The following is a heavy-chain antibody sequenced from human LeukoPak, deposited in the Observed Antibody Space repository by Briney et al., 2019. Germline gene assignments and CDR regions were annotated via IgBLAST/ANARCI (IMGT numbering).Heavy chain of an antibody. CDR2: INHSGST. Sequence: PSETLSLTCAVYGGSFSGYYWSWIRQPPGKGLEWIGEINHSGSTNYNPSLKSRVTISVDTSKNQFSLNLSSVTAADTAVYNCTRGRAAMVPLWGQGTLVTVSS. CDR1: GGSFSGYY. D-gene: IGHD5-18*01. V-gene: IGHV4-34*01. CDR3: TRGRAAMVPL. J-gene: IGHJ4*02.